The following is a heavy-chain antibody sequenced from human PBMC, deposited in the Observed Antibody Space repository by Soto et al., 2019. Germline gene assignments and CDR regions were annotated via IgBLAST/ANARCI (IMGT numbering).Heavy chain of an antibody. Sequence: GGSLRLSCAASGFTFSSYAMHWVRQAPGKGLEWVAVISYDGSNKYYADSVKGRFTISRDNSKNTLYLQMNSLRAEDTAVYYCARDMIYPGGGYSSSIYYYYGMDVWGQGTTVTVSS. D-gene: IGHD6-13*01. CDR2: ISYDGSNK. CDR3: ARDMIYPGGGYSSSIYYYYGMDV. J-gene: IGHJ6*02. V-gene: IGHV3-30-3*01. CDR1: GFTFSSYA.